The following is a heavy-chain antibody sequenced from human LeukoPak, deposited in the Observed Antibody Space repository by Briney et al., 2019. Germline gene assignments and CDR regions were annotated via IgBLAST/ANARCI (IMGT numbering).Heavy chain of an antibody. V-gene: IGHV3-33*06. D-gene: IGHD3-22*01. CDR2: IWYVGSNK. J-gene: IGHJ4*02. CDR1: GFTFSSYG. Sequence: GGSLRLSCAASGFTFSSYGMHWVRQAPGKGLEWVAVIWYVGSNKYYADSVKGRFTISRDNSKNTLYLQMNSLRAEDTAVYYCAKGGSGYVWGQGTLVTVSS. CDR3: AKGGSGYV.